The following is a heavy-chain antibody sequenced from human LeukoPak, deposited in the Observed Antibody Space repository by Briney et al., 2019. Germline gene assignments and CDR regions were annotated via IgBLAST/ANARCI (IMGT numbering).Heavy chain of an antibody. CDR3: ARQRGPFDY. CDR2: IYYSGST. V-gene: IGHV4-39*01. Sequence: SETLSLTCTVSGGSISSSSYYWGWIRQPPGKGLEWIGNIYYSGSTYSNPSLKSRVTISVDTSKNQFSLELSSVTAADTAVYYCARQRGPFDYWGQGTLVTVSS. CDR1: GGSISSSSYY. J-gene: IGHJ4*02.